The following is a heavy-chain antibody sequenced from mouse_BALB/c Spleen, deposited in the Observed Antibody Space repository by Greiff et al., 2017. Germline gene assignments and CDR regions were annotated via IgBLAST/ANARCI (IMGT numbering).Heavy chain of an antibody. CDR3: ARELRGGYFDY. CDR2: ISTYYGDA. Sequence: VQLQQSGAELVRPGVSVKISFKGSGYTFTDYAMHWVKQSHAKSLEWIGVISTYYGDASYNQKFKGKATMTVDKSSSTAYMELARLTSEDSAIYYCARELRGGYFDYWGQGTTLTVSS. CDR1: GYTFTDYA. J-gene: IGHJ2*01. D-gene: IGHD1-1*01. V-gene: IGHV1S137*01.